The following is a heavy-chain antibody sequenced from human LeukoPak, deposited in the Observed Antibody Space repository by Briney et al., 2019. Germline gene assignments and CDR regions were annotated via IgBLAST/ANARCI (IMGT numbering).Heavy chain of an antibody. V-gene: IGHV3-74*01. D-gene: IGHD1-7*01. CDR2: INSDGSST. CDR3: ARWNSNWFDP. J-gene: IGHJ5*02. CDR1: GFAFSSYW. Sequence: GGSLRLSCAASGFAFSSYWMHWVRQAPGKGLVWVSRINSDGSSTTYADSVQGRFTISRDNAKNTLYLQMNSLRAEDTALYYCARWNSNWFDPWGQGTLVTVSS.